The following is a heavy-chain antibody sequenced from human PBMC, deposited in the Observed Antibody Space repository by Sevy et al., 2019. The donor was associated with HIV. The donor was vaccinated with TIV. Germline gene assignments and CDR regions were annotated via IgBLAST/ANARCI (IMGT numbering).Heavy chain of an antibody. CDR3: VKEGGGEGGDH. CDR2: IQYDGSNK. CDR1: GFSYSSYG. V-gene: IGHV3-30*02. J-gene: IGHJ4*02. D-gene: IGHD2-21*01. Sequence: GGYLRLSCAASGFSYSSYGMLWVRQAPGKGLEWVAYIQYDGSNKEYADSVKVRFTISRDNSKNTLDLQMNNLRVEDTAVYYCVKEGGGEGGDHWGQGTLVTVSS.